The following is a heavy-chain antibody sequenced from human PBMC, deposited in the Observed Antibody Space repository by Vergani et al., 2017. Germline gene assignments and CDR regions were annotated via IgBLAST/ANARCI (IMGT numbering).Heavy chain of an antibody. CDR3: ATGVTIFGVVRY. D-gene: IGHD3-3*01. V-gene: IGHV1-24*01. Sequence: QVQLVQSGAEVKKPGASVKVSCKVSGYTLTELSMHWVRQAPGKGLEWMGGFDPEDGETIYAQKFQGRVTTTEDTSTDTAYMELSSLRSEDTAVYYCATGVTIFGVVRYWGQGTLVTVSS. CDR2: FDPEDGET. CDR1: GYTLTELS. J-gene: IGHJ4*02.